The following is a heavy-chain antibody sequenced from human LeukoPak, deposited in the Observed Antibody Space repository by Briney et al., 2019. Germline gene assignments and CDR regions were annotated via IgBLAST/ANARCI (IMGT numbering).Heavy chain of an antibody. Sequence: PSETLSLTCTVSGGSISNYYWSWIRHPPGKGLEWIGYVYYSGSTNYNPSLKSRVTISVDTSKNQFSLRLSSVTAADTAVYYCTRERRDGYKVYFDYWGQGILVTVSS. CDR1: GGSISNYY. CDR2: VYYSGST. D-gene: IGHD5-24*01. J-gene: IGHJ4*02. CDR3: TRERRDGYKVYFDY. V-gene: IGHV4-59*01.